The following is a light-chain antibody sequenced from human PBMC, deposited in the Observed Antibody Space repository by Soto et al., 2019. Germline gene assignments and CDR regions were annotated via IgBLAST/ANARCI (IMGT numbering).Light chain of an antibody. V-gene: IGKV3-11*01. J-gene: IGKJ2*01. CDR1: QSISNY. CDR3: LQRGNWPLYT. Sequence: IGLTQSQATLYLSPGERATLSCRASQSISNYLAWYQQKPGQAPRLLIYDASNSATGIPARFRGSGSKTDFTLAISSLEPEDFAVYYCLQRGNWPLYTFGQGTKLEIK. CDR2: DAS.